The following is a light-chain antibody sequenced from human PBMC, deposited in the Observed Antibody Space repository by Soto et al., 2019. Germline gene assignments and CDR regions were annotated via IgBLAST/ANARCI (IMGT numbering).Light chain of an antibody. J-gene: IGKJ4*01. CDR2: AAS. V-gene: IGKV1-39*01. Sequence: DIQLTQSPSSLSASVGDRVTITCRASQNIYNYLNWFQQKPGKAPKLLIYAASTLQSGVPSRWSGSGYGTDFALTISSLQREDTATYYCQQSYSAPLTFGGGTKVEIK. CDR3: QQSYSAPLT. CDR1: QNIYNY.